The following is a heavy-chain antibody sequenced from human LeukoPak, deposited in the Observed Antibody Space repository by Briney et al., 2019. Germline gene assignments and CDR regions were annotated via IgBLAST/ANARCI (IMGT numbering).Heavy chain of an antibody. CDR2: INSEDSIT. J-gene: IGHJ4*02. Sequence: GGSLRLSCAASGFTFSSYWVHWVRQAPGKGLVWVSHINSEDSITKYADSVKGRFTISRDNAKNTLYLQMNSLRAEDTAVYYCARGGPYYYDNSGSYYFDYWGQGALVTVSS. V-gene: IGHV3-74*01. CDR1: GFTFSSYW. D-gene: IGHD3-22*01. CDR3: ARGGPYYYDNSGSYYFDY.